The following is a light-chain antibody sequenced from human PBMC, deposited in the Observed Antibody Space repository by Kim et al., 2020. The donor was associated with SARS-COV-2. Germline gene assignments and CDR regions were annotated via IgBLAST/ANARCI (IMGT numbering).Light chain of an antibody. V-gene: IGLV6-57*03. CDR1: GGALASTY. CDR3: QFYANYNLV. J-gene: IGLJ3*02. CDR2: ENN. Sequence: GKTETIPCPRGGGALASTYGRGYQQRRGSAPPTLFSENNQSPSGVPARFSGSIDSSSNSASLTISGLTTEEGADYYCQFYANYNLVFGGGTQLTVL.